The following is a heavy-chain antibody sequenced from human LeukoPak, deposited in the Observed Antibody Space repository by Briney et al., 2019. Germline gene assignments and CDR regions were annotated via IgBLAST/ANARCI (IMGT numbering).Heavy chain of an antibody. D-gene: IGHD4-23*01. Sequence: PGRSLRLSCAASGFAFNTHGMHWVRQAPGKGLEWVAVIWFDGTIKYYGDSVKGRFTISRDNSKNTLSLQMDSLRAEDTAVYYCARAAHGGRPYHYTLDVWGQGTTVTV. CDR1: GFAFNTHG. CDR3: ARAAHGGRPYHYTLDV. J-gene: IGHJ6*02. V-gene: IGHV3-33*01. CDR2: IWFDGTIK.